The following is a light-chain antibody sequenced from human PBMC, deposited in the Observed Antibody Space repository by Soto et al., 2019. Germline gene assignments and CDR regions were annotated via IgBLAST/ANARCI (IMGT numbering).Light chain of an antibody. V-gene: IGLV2-23*02. J-gene: IGLJ1*01. CDR1: SSDVGSYNL. Sequence: ALTQPASVPGSPGQSITISCTGTSSDVGSYNLVSWYQQHPGKAPKLMIYEVSKRPSGVSNRFSGSKSGNTASLTISGLQAEDEADYYCCSYAGSSTYVFGTRTKVTVL. CDR3: CSYAGSSTYV. CDR2: EVS.